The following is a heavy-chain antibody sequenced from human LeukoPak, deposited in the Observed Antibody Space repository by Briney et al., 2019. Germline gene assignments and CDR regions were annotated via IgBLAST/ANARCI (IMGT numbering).Heavy chain of an antibody. Sequence: LAGGSLRLSCAASGFTFSSYAMSWVRQAPGKGLEGVSAISGSGGSTYYADSVKGRFTISRDNSKNTLYLQMNSLRAEDTAVYYCAKDLTAARPRGYFDYWGQGTLVTVSS. CDR2: ISGSGGST. J-gene: IGHJ4*02. V-gene: IGHV3-23*01. CDR1: GFTFSSYA. CDR3: AKDLTAARPRGYFDY. D-gene: IGHD6-6*01.